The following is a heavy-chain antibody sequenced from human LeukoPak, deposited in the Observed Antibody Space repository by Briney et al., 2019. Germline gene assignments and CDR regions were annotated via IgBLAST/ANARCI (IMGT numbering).Heavy chain of an antibody. J-gene: IGHJ5*02. CDR1: GFTVSSNY. CDR3: ARFQPIYSNSYAWFDP. D-gene: IGHD6-6*01. CDR2: IYSDGST. V-gene: IGHV3-53*01. Sequence: GGSLRPSCAASGFTVSSNYMNWVRQAPGKGLEWVSLIYSDGSTYYADSVKGRFIISRDNSANTLYLQMNSLRAEDTAVYYCARFQPIYSNSYAWFDPWGQGTLVTVSS.